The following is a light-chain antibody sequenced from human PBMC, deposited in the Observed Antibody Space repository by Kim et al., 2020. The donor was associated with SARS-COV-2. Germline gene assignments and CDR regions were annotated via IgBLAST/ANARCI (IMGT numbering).Light chain of an antibody. CDR1: SNNVSTQG. V-gene: IGLV10-54*01. CDR3: SAWDSSLSAWV. Sequence: RQTATLACTGNSNNVSTQGATWLHRLQGHPPKLLSYRKNNRPSGISERLSASGSGNTASLTITGLQPEDEADYYCSAWDSSLSAWVFGGGTQLTVL. J-gene: IGLJ3*02. CDR2: RKN.